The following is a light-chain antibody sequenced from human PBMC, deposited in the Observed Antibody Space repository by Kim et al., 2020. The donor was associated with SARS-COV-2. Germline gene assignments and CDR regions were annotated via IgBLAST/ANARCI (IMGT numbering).Light chain of an antibody. CDR1: QSVSSNY. V-gene: IGKV3-20*01. Sequence: SPGESATLTCRARQSVSSNYLAWYQQKPGQAPRLLIYAASSRATGIPDRFSGSGSGTDFTLAISRLEPEDFAVYYCQQYGGSPGTFGQGTKVDIK. CDR3: QQYGGSPGT. CDR2: AAS. J-gene: IGKJ1*01.